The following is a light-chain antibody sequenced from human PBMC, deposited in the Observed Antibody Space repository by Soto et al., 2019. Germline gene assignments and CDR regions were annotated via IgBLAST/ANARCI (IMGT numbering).Light chain of an antibody. Sequence: IVMTQSPDSLAVSLGERATINCKSSQSVLYSSNNKNYLAWYQQKPGQPPKLLIYWASTRESGVPDRFSGSGFGTDFTLTISSLQAEDVAVYYCQQHYSTPYTFGQGTKLEIK. CDR3: QQHYSTPYT. CDR2: WAS. J-gene: IGKJ2*01. V-gene: IGKV4-1*01. CDR1: QSVLYSSNNKNY.